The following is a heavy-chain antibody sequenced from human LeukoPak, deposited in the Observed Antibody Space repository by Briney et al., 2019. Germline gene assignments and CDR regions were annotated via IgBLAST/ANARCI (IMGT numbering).Heavy chain of an antibody. CDR1: GGSISSGGYY. V-gene: IGHV4-31*03. J-gene: IGHJ4*02. CDR2: IYYSGST. CDR3: ARDYYDNSGYPYLFDY. D-gene: IGHD3-22*01. Sequence: SETLSLTCTVSGGSISSGGYYWSWIRQHPGKGLEWIGYIYYSGSTYYNPSLKSRVTISVDTSKNQFSLKLSSVTAADTAVYYCARDYYDNSGYPYLFDYWGQGTLVTVSS.